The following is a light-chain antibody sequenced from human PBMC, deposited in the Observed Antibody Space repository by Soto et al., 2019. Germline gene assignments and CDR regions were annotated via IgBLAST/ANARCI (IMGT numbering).Light chain of an antibody. CDR1: QSGGSK. CDR2: DAF. CDR3: QQYNNWPPLT. J-gene: IGKJ4*01. Sequence: EVVMTQSPATLSVSPGERATLSCRASQSGGSKLAWYQQKPGQAPRLLMFDAFTRATGIPARFSGSGAGTAFTLFISSLQSEDFAVYYCQQYNNWPPLTFGGGTKVEI. V-gene: IGKV3-15*01.